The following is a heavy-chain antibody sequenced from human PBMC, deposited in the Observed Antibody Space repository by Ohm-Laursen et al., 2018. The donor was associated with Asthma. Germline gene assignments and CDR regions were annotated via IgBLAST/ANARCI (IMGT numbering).Heavy chain of an antibody. Sequence: GSLRLSCSASGFTFSDHDMDWVRQAPGKGLEWVARGRKKAESHTTEYAASVEGRATISRDDSRNSVYLQLNSLKTEDTAVYYCVRSMSGGPPYGMDVWGQGTTVTVSS. V-gene: IGHV3-72*01. CDR1: GFTFSDHD. D-gene: IGHD3-3*01. J-gene: IGHJ6*02. CDR2: GRKKAESHTT. CDR3: VRSMSGGPPYGMDV.